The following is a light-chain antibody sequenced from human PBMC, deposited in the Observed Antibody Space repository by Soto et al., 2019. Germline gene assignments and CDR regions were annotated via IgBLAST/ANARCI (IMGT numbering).Light chain of an antibody. V-gene: IGLV1-47*01. CDR2: RNS. CDR3: AAWDDNLSGFYV. J-gene: IGLJ1*01. Sequence: QPVLTQSPSASGTPGHRVTISCSGSASTIGRNYVYWYQQLPGTAPKLLIYRNSQRPSGVPDRFSGSKSGTSASLAISGLRSEDEADYYCAAWDDNLSGFYVFGDGTKLTVL. CDR1: ASTIGRNY.